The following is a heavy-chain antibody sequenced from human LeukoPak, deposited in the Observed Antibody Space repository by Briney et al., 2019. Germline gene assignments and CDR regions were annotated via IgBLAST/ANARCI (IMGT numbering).Heavy chain of an antibody. V-gene: IGHV1-8*01. D-gene: IGHD1-26*01. J-gene: IGHJ4*02. CDR3: ARGRRGGATTLQINY. Sequence: ASVKVSCKASGYTFTSYDINWVRQATGQGLGWMGWMNPNSGNTGYAQKFQGRVTMTRNTSISTAYMELSSLRSEDTAVYYCARGRRGGATTLQINYWGQGTLVTVSS. CDR2: MNPNSGNT. CDR1: GYTFTSYD.